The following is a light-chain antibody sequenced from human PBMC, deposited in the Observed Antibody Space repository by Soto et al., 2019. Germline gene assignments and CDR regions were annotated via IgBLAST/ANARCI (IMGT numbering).Light chain of an antibody. CDR1: QSVSII. J-gene: IGKJ1*01. CDR3: QKYNNCPRT. V-gene: IGKV3-15*01. CDR2: GAD. Sequence: EIVMTQSPATLSVSPWERATLSSSASQSVSIILAWYQQKPGQAPRLLIHGADTGATGIPARFSGAVSGTEFTLTIRSMQSEEFAVYYCQKYNNCPRTLGQGTKVDIK.